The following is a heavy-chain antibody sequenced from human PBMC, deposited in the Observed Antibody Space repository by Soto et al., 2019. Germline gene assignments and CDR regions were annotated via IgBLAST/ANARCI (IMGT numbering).Heavy chain of an antibody. V-gene: IGHV3-23*01. CDR3: AKGGAGRLGYCSSTSCYGPMDV. Sequence: GGSLRLSCAASGFTFSSYAMSWVRQAPGKGLEWVSAISGCGGSTYYAASVKGRFTISRDNSKNKLYLQLNSLRAEDTAVYYCAKGGAGRLGYCSSTSCYGPMDVWGKGTTVTVSS. CDR1: GFTFSSYA. D-gene: IGHD2-2*01. CDR2: ISGCGGST. J-gene: IGHJ6*03.